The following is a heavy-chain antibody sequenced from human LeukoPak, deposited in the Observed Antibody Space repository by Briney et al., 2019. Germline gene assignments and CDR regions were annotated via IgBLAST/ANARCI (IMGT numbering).Heavy chain of an antibody. J-gene: IGHJ6*03. D-gene: IGHD3-10*01. CDR2: IHWYGGRT. V-gene: IGHV3-20*04. Sequence: GGSLLLYCAVHGFTLDDDCSRSVRQAPGKGLGWDSGIHWYGGRTGYAESVKGRFTTSRANAKNSLNQQMNRLRAEDTALYYRARSEITMVRDHGYYVDVWGKGTTVTVSS. CDR3: ARSEITMVRDHGYYVDV. CDR1: GFTLDDDC.